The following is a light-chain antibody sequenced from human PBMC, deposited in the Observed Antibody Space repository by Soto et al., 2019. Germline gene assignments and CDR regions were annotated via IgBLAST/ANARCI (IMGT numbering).Light chain of an antibody. Sequence: AIRMTQSPSSFSASTGDRVTITCRASQGIRSYLAWYQQKPEKAPKLLIYAASTLQSGVPSMYRGSGSGTDFNLTISCLQSEDFSTYYCLQYYSYSLTFGGGTKVETK. CDR3: LQYYSYSLT. V-gene: IGKV1-8*01. CDR2: AAS. CDR1: QGIRSY. J-gene: IGKJ4*01.